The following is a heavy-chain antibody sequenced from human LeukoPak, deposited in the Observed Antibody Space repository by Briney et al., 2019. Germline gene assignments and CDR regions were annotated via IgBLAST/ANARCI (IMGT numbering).Heavy chain of an antibody. CDR1: GGSFSGYY. D-gene: IGHD5-24*01. Sequence: SETLSLTCAVYGGSFSGYYWSWIRQPPGKGLEWMGEINHSGSTNYNPSLKSRVTISVDTSKNQFSLKLSSVTAADTAVYYCARDGGRDGYPAAFDYWGQGTLVTVSS. CDR3: ARDGGRDGYPAAFDY. CDR2: INHSGST. V-gene: IGHV4-34*01. J-gene: IGHJ4*02.